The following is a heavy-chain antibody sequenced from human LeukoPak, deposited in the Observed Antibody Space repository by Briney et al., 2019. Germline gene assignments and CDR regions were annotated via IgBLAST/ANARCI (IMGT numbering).Heavy chain of an antibody. CDR1: GGSFSGYY. D-gene: IGHD5-12*01. V-gene: IGHV4-34*01. CDR2: INHSGST. CDR3: ARVVSGYDYYYYYYMDV. Sequence: SETLSLTCAVYGGSFSGYYWSWIRQPPGKGLEWIGEINHSGSTNYNPSLKSRVTISVDTSKNQFSLKLSSVTAADTAVYYCARVVSGYDYYYYYYMDVWGKGTTVTVSS. J-gene: IGHJ6*03.